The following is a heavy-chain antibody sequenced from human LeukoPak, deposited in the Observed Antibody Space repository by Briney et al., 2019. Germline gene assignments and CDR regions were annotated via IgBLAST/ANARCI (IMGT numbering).Heavy chain of an antibody. CDR1: GFTFSDYY. Sequence: GGSLRLSCAASGFTFSDYYMSWVRQAPGKGLEWVSYVSSSGSTIYYADSVKGRFTISRDNAKNSLYLQMNSLRAEDTAVYYCAGDRYYDFWSGYYGDWFHPWGQGTLVTVSS. V-gene: IGHV3-11*01. CDR3: AGDRYYDFWSGYYGDWFHP. CDR2: VSSSGSTI. D-gene: IGHD3-3*01. J-gene: IGHJ5*02.